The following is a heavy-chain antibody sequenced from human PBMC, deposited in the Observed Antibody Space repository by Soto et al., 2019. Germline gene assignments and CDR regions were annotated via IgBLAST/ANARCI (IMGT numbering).Heavy chain of an antibody. CDR1: GYSITSGYY. J-gene: IGHJ6*02. D-gene: IGHD6-13*01. CDR3: ARDLGIAAAGVRTGYYYYGMDV. V-gene: IGHV4-38-2*02. Sequence: SETLSLTCAVSGYSITSGYYWGWIRQPPGKGLEWMGTIHHTGGTYYNPSLKSRVSMSIDTSKNQFSLRLSSVTAADTAVHYCARDLGIAAAGVRTGYYYYGMDVWGQGTTVTVSS. CDR2: IHHTGGT.